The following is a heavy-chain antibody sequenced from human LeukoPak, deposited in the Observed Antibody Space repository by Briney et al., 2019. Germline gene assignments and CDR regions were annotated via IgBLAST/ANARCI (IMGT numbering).Heavy chain of an antibody. J-gene: IGHJ4*02. V-gene: IGHV1-69*01. CDR1: GGTFSSYA. CDR3: ASRPTGGAGPY. CDR2: IIPIFGTA. Sequence: GASVKVSCKASGGTFSSYAISWVRQAPGQGLEWMGGIIPIFGTANYAQKFQGRVTITADESTSTAYMELSSLRSEDTAVYYCASRPTGGAGPYWGQGTLVTVSS. D-gene: IGHD3-16*01.